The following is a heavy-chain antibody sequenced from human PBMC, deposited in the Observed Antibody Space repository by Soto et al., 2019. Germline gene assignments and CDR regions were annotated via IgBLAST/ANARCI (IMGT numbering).Heavy chain of an antibody. CDR3: ARDQAGYGMDV. V-gene: IGHV1-18*04. CDR1: GYTFTSYG. Sequence: ASVKVSFMASGYTFTSYGISCLGQAPGQGLEWMGWISAYNGNTNYAQKLQGRVTMTTDTSTSTAYMELRSLRSDDTAVYYCARDQAGYGMDVWGQGTTVTVSS. CDR2: ISAYNGNT. J-gene: IGHJ6*02.